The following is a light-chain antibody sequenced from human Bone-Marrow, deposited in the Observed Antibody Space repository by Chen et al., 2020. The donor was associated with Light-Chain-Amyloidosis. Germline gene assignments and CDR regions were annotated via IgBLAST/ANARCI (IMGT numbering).Light chain of an antibody. V-gene: IGLV3-25*03. Sequence: SYELTQPPSVSVSPGQTARIPCSGDALSKQYAYWYQQKPGQAPVLVIYKDSERPSGIHERFSGSSSGSIVTLTISVVQAEDEADYHCQSADSGTSYRAGVFGGGTKLTVL. J-gene: IGLJ2*01. CDR3: QSADSGTSYRAGV. CDR1: ALSKQY. CDR2: KDS.